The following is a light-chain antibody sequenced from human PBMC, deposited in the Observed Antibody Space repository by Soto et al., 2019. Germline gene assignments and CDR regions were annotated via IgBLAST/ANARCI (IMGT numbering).Light chain of an antibody. CDR3: QQISSTPPYI. CDR1: QSISRY. J-gene: IGKJ2*01. CDR2: AAS. Sequence: DIQMTQSPSSLSASVGDRVTITCRASQSISRYLNWYQQKPGKAPKLLIYAASSLQSEVPSRFSGSGSGTDFTHTISSLQPEDFATYYCQQISSTPPYIFGQRTKLEIK. V-gene: IGKV1-39*01.